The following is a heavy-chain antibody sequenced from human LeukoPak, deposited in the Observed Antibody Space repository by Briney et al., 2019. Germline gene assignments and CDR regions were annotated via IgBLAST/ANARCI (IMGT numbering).Heavy chain of an antibody. J-gene: IGHJ6*02. CDR2: IIPIFGTA. Sequence: GSSVKVSCKASGGTLSSYAISWVRQAPGQGLEWMGGIIPIFGTANYAQKFQGRVTITADESTSTAYMELSSLRSEDTAVYYCARDRMVAPPFPLMDVWGQGTTVTVSS. V-gene: IGHV1-69*01. CDR1: GGTLSSYA. D-gene: IGHD2-8*01. CDR3: ARDRMVAPPFPLMDV.